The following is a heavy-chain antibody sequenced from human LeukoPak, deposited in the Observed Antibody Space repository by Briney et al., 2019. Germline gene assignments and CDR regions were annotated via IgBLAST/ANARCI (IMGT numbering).Heavy chain of an antibody. J-gene: IGHJ6*03. CDR3: TRDPRYSSSWSQGDYMDV. V-gene: IGHV3-23*01. CDR2: ISGSGGST. Sequence: GGSLRLSCAASGFTFSSSPMNWVRQAPGKGLEWVSTISGSGGSTYYADSVKGRFTISRDNAKNSLYLQMNSLRAEDTAVYYCTRDPRYSSSWSQGDYMDVWGKGTTVTVSS. CDR1: GFTFSSSP. D-gene: IGHD6-13*01.